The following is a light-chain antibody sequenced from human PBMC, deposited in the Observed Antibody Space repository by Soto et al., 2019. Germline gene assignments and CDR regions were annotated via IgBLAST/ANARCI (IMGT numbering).Light chain of an antibody. Sequence: DIQMTQSPSSLSASVGDRVTITCRASQGIANYLAWYQLKPGKVPTLLIYAASTLQSGVPSRFGGSGSGTEFTLTISSLQPEDVATYYCQKYTSAPLTFGPGTKVDLK. V-gene: IGKV1-27*01. CDR2: AAS. CDR3: QKYTSAPLT. CDR1: QGIANY. J-gene: IGKJ3*01.